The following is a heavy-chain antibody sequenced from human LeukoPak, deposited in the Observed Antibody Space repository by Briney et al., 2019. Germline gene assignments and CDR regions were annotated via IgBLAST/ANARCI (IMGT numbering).Heavy chain of an antibody. D-gene: IGHD3-22*01. CDR1: GGSISSYY. J-gene: IGHJ4*02. Sequence: PSETLSLTCSVSGGSISSYYWSWIRQPAEKGLEWIGRIYSSGGTNYNPSLKGRVTMSVDTSKNQFSLKLNSVTAADTAVYYCARDRGYYYDSSGYYGLAYWGQGTLVTVSS. CDR2: IYSSGGT. V-gene: IGHV4-4*07. CDR3: ARDRGYYYDSSGYYGLAY.